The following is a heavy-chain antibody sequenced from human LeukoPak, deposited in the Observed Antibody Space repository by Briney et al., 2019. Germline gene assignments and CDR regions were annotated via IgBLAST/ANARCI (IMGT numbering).Heavy chain of an antibody. V-gene: IGHV1-2*02. D-gene: IGHD2-21*02. CDR3: ARDGGVVTAKTPRYYYYYMNV. CDR1: GYTFIGYY. J-gene: IGHJ6*03. CDR2: INPNSGDT. Sequence: ASVKVSCKASGYTFIGYYMHWVRQAPGQGLEWMGWINPNSGDTKYAQKFQGRVTMTRDTSISTAYMELSRLRSDDTAVYYCARDGGVVTAKTPRYYYYYMNVWGKGTTVTVSS.